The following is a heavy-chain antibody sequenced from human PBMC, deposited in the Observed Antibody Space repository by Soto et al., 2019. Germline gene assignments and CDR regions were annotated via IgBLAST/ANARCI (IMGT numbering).Heavy chain of an antibody. CDR3: ARDMRFGDLSPCQR. CDR2: ISAYNGTI. CDR1: GSNFFTYP. D-gene: IGHD3-10*01. Sequence: ASVKASFKTSGSNFFTYPLSWVRQAPGRGLEWNGWISAYNGTIKYAQKFENRVTLTTDTSTSTAYMEMRSLRSDDTAIYYCARDMRFGDLSPCQRWG. J-gene: IGHJ1*01. V-gene: IGHV1-18*01.